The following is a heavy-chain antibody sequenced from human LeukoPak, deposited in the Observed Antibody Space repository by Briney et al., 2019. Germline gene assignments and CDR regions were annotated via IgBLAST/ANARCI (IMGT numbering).Heavy chain of an antibody. CDR3: ACRYCTNGVCYLGFDY. CDR1: GGSFSGYY. D-gene: IGHD2-8*01. CDR2: INHSGST. J-gene: IGHJ4*02. Sequence: SSETLSLTCAVYGGSFSGYYWSWIRQPPGKGLEWIGEINHSGSTNYNPSLKSRATISVDTSKNQFSLKLSSVTAADTAVYYCACRYCTNGVCYLGFDYWGQGTLVTVSS. V-gene: IGHV4-34*01.